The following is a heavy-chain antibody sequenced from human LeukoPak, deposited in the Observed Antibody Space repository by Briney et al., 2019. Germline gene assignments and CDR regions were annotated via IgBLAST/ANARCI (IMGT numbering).Heavy chain of an antibody. J-gene: IGHJ4*02. CDR3: ALGEYVWGRNRYTFDF. D-gene: IGHD3-16*02. CDR2: ISGGGESS. Sequence: GGSLRLSCAASGFTFSAYAMSWVRQAPGKGLEWVSAISGGGESSYYADSVKGRFTISTDNSRNTLSLQMNSLRAADTAVYYCALGEYVWGRNRYTFDFWGQGTLVTVSS. CDR1: GFTFSAYA. V-gene: IGHV3-23*01.